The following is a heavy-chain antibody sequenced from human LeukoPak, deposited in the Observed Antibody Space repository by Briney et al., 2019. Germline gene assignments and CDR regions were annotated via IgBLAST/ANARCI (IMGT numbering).Heavy chain of an antibody. CDR1: GYSISSSNW. CDR3: ARRGSYFSWYFDL. Sequence: SETLSLTCAVFGYSISSSNWWGWIRQPPGKGLEWIGYIYYSGSIYYNPSLKSRVTMSVDTSKNQFSLKLSSVTAVDTAVYYCARRGSYFSWYFDLWGRGTLVTVSS. J-gene: IGHJ2*01. V-gene: IGHV4-28*05. D-gene: IGHD1-26*01. CDR2: IYYSGSI.